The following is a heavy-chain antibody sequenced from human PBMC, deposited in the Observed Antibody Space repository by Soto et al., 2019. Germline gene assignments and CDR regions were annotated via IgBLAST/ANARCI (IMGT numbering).Heavy chain of an antibody. CDR1: GYTFRKYV. CDR2: LSSTGGST. CDR3: ANDQMVLECIPQGGLEV. V-gene: IGHV3-23*01. Sequence: EVQLLESGGGLAQPGGSLRLSCEVSGYTFRKYVMTWVRQAPGKGLEWVSSLSSTGGSTYYADSVKGRFTVSRDNARQAHFLQMNSLGGRVTVIYYCANDQMVLECIPQGGLEVWGRGTTVAVPS. J-gene: IGHJ6*01. D-gene: IGHD3-10*01.